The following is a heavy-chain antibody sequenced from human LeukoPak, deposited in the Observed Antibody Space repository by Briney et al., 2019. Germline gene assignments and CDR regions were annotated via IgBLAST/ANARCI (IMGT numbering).Heavy chain of an antibody. CDR1: GGSISSYY. D-gene: IGHD6-13*01. CDR2: IYYSGST. J-gene: IGHJ4*02. Sequence: SETLSLTCTVSGGSISSYYWSWIRQPPGKGLEWIGYIYYSGSTNYNPSLKSRVTISVDTSKNQFSLKLSSVTAADTAVYYCAREVHVRFSSSWRFDYWGQGTLVTVSS. CDR3: AREVHVRFSSSWRFDY. V-gene: IGHV4-59*12.